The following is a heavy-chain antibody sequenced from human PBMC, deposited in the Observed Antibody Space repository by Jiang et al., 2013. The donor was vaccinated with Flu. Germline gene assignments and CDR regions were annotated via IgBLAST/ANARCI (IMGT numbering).Heavy chain of an antibody. Sequence: QLLESGGGLVQPGGSLRLSCAASGFTFSSYAMSWVRQAPGKGLEWVSAISGSGGSTYYADSVKGRFTISRDNSKNTLYLQMNSLRAEDTAVYYCAKGTPSSGYSLDAFDIWGQGTMVTVSS. J-gene: IGHJ3*02. CDR3: AKGTPSSGYSLDAFDI. D-gene: IGHD3-22*01. CDR1: GFTFSSYA. CDR2: ISGSGGST. V-gene: IGHV3-23*01.